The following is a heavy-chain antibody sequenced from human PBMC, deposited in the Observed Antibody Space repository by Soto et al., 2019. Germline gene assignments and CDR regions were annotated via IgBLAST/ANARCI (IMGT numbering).Heavy chain of an antibody. CDR2: IIPILGIA. J-gene: IGHJ6*02. CDR1: GGTFSSYT. Sequence: QVQLVQSGAEVKKPGSSVKVSCKASGGTFSSYTISWVRQAPGQGLEWMGRIIPILGIANYAQKFQGRVTITADKSTSTAYMELSSLRSEDTAVYYCARRATVTMYGMDVLGQGTTVTVSS. D-gene: IGHD4-17*01. V-gene: IGHV1-69*02. CDR3: ARRATVTMYGMDV.